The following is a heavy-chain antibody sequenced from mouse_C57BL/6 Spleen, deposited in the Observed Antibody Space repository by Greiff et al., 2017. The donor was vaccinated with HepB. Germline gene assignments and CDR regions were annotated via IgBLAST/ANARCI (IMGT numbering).Heavy chain of an antibody. Sequence: QVQLQQSGAELVMPGASVKLSCKASGYTFTSYWMHWVKQRPGQGLEWIGEIDPSDSYTNYNQKFKGKSTLTVDKSSSTAYMQLSSLTSEDSAVYYCARGSQSHYYAMDYWGQGTSVTVSS. D-gene: IGHD1-1*01. CDR2: IDPSDSYT. CDR3: ARGSQSHYYAMDY. CDR1: GYTFTSYW. V-gene: IGHV1-69*01. J-gene: IGHJ4*01.